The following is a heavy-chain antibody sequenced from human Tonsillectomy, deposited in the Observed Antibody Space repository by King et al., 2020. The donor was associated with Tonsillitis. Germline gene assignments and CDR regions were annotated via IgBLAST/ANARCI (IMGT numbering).Heavy chain of an antibody. CDR2: ISGSGSST. D-gene: IGHD3-3*01. CDR3: AKGRGFWRPDGMDV. J-gene: IGHJ6*01. Sequence: VQLVESGGGLIQPGGSLRLSCAASGFTFSSYAMSWVRQAPGKGLEWVSGISGSGSSTYYADSVKGRFAISRDNSKNTLYLQMNSLRAEDTAVYYCAKGRGFWRPDGMDVWGQGTTVSVCS. V-gene: IGHV3-23*04. CDR1: GFTFSSYA.